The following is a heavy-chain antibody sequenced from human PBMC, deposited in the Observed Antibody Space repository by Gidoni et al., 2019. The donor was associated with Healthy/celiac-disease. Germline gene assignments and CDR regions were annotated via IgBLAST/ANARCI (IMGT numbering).Heavy chain of an antibody. CDR2: ISGSGGST. V-gene: IGHV3-23*01. CDR1: GFTFSSYA. Sequence: EVQLLESGGGLVQPGGSLRLSCPASGFTFSSYAMSWVRQAPGKGLEWVSAISGSGGSTYYADSVKGRFTISRDNSKNTLYLQMNSLRAEDTAVYYCAKGERSSSWPGDYWGQGTLVTVSS. D-gene: IGHD6-13*01. J-gene: IGHJ4*02. CDR3: AKGERSSSWPGDY.